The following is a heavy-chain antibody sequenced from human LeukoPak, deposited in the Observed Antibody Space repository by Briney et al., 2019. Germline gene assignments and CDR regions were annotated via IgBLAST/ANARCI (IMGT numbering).Heavy chain of an antibody. CDR2: IHHSGKT. D-gene: IGHD5-18*01. V-gene: IGHV4-4*02. J-gene: IGHJ6*03. Sequence: PSGTLSLTCAVSGDSISSINWWTWVRLSPEKGLEWIGVIHHSGKTNYNPSLKSRVNISLDKSKNHFSLRVNSVVAADTAIYYCARAPDTAIPYYYMDVWGKGTTVTVSS. CDR3: ARAPDTAIPYYYMDV. CDR1: GDSISSINW.